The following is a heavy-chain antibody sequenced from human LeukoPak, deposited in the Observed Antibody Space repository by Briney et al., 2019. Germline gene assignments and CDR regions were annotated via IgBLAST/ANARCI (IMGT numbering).Heavy chain of an antibody. D-gene: IGHD2/OR15-2a*01. CDR2: IIPTFGTA. J-gene: IGHJ4*02. CDR3: ARAGHLLPPDY. V-gene: IGHV1-69*13. CDR1: EYTFTSYD. Sequence: ASVKVSCKASEYTFTSYDINWVRQATGQGLEWMGGIIPTFGTANYAQKFQGRVTITADESTSTAYMELSSLRSEDTAVYYCARAGHLLPPDYWGQGTLVTVSS.